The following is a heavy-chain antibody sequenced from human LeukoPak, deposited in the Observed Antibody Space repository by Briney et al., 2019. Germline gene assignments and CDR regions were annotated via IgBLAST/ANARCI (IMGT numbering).Heavy chain of an antibody. J-gene: IGHJ4*02. D-gene: IGHD3-10*01. Sequence: GGCLRLSCAASGFTFSSYAMSWVRQAPGKGLEWVSSTSGAGGSTYYADSVKGRLTISRDNSKNTLFLQMNSLRAEDTALYYCAKHFGSGDYYNFFDDWGQGTLVSVSS. CDR3: AKHFGSGDYYNFFDD. CDR1: GFTFSSYA. V-gene: IGHV3-23*01. CDR2: TSGAGGST.